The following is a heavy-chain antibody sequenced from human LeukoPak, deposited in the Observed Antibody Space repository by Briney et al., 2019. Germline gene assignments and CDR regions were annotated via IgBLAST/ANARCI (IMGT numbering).Heavy chain of an antibody. CDR3: ARSITIFGEVIVGNWFDP. D-gene: IGHD3-3*01. Sequence: PSQTLSLTCTVSGGSISSGGYYWSWIRQHPGKGLEWIGYIYYSGSTYYNPSLKSRVTISVDTSKNQFSLKLSSVTAADTAVYYCARSITIFGEVIVGNWFDPWGQGTLVTVSS. CDR2: IYYSGST. V-gene: IGHV4-31*03. CDR1: GGSISSGGYY. J-gene: IGHJ5*02.